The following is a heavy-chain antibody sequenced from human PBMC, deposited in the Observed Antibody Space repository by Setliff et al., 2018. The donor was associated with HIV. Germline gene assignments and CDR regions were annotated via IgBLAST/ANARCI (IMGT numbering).Heavy chain of an antibody. CDR3: ARHSPNVGVRGDAFDI. J-gene: IGHJ3*02. V-gene: IGHV4-59*08. CDR2: IHYSGAT. Sequence: SETLSLTCTVSGGSISSHYWIWIRQPPGKGLEWIGYIHYSGATNYNPSLKSRVTISLDTSRTQFSLRLSSVTAADTAVYYCARHSPNVGVRGDAFDIWGQGTVVTDSS. CDR1: GGSISSHY. D-gene: IGHD2-8*01.